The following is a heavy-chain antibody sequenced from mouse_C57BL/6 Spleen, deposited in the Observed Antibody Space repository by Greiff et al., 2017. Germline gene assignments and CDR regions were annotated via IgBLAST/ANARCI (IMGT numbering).Heavy chain of an antibody. V-gene: IGHV1-82*01. CDR2: IYPGDGDT. CDR3: AREGAAQALFDY. Sequence: QVQLQQSGPELVKPGASVKISCKASGYAFSSSWMNWVKQRPGKGLEWIGRIYPGDGDTNYNGKFKGKATLTADKSSSTAYMQLSSLTSEDSAVYFGAREGAAQALFDYWGQGTTLTVSS. J-gene: IGHJ2*01. CDR1: GYAFSSSW. D-gene: IGHD3-2*02.